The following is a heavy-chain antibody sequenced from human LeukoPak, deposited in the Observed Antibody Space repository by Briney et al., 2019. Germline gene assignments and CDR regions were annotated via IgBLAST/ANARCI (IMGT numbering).Heavy chain of an antibody. J-gene: IGHJ6*03. V-gene: IGHV4-61*02. Sequence: NPSETLSLTRTVSGGSISSGSYYWSWIRQPAGKGLEWIGRIYTSGSTNYNPSLKSRVTISVDTSKNQFSLKLSSVTAADTAVYYCARGSGSSYYMDVWGKGTTVTVSS. CDR3: ARGSGSSYYMDV. D-gene: IGHD1-26*01. CDR2: IYTSGST. CDR1: GGSISSGSYY.